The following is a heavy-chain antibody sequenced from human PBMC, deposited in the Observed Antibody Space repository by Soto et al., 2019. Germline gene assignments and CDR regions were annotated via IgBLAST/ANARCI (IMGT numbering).Heavy chain of an antibody. CDR3: EKHEEFYYYGMDV. J-gene: IGHJ6*02. CDR2: ISGSGGST. Sequence: XGSLRLSCAASGFTFSSYSMSWVRQAPGKGLEWVSAISGSGGSTYYADSVKGRFTISRDNSKNTLYLQMNSLRAEDTAVYYCEKHEEFYYYGMDVWGQGTTVTVSS. V-gene: IGHV3-23*01. CDR1: GFTFSSYS.